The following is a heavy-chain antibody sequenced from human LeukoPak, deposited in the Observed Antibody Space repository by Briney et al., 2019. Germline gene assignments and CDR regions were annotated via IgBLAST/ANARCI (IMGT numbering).Heavy chain of an antibody. Sequence: GRSLRLSCAASGFTFDDYAMHWVRQAPGKGLEWVSGISWNSGSIGYADSVKGRFTISRDNAKNSLYLQMNSLRAEDTALYYCAAQEGDWGQGTLVTVSS. V-gene: IGHV3-9*01. CDR2: ISWNSGSI. CDR1: GFTFDDYA. J-gene: IGHJ4*02. CDR3: AAQEGD. D-gene: IGHD1-26*01.